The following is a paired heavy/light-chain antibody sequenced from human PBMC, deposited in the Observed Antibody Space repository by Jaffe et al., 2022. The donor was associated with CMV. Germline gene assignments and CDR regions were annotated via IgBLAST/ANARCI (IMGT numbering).Light chain of an antibody. Sequence: DIQMTQSPSSLSASVGDRITITCRASQSIGNFLNWYQQKPGTVPKLLIYDASSLYSGVPSRFSGSGSGTGFTLTISSLQREDFATYYCQQSYSSPYTFGQGTKVEIK. CDR3: QQSYSSPYT. CDR1: QSIGNF. CDR2: DAS. V-gene: IGKV1-39*01. J-gene: IGKJ2*01.
Heavy chain of an antibody. Sequence: EVQVVESGGGLVQPGGSLRLSCAVSGFTFSSYWMSWVRQAPGKGLEWVADIKYDGSEEKYVDSVKGRFTISRDNARNSLFLQMNSLGAEDTAVYYCVRPAGRETFDYWGRGTLVTVSS. CDR1: GFTFSSYW. V-gene: IGHV3-7*01. J-gene: IGHJ4*02. CDR2: IKYDGSEE. CDR3: VRPAGRETFDY.